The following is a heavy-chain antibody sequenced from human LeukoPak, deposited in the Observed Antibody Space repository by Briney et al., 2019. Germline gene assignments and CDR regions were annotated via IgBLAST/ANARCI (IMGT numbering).Heavy chain of an antibody. V-gene: IGHV3-21*06. CDR3: ATETVAGDAFDI. CDR1: GFTFSSYS. J-gene: IGHJ3*02. D-gene: IGHD6-19*01. CDR2: ITSSSSYI. Sequence: GGSLRLSCAASGFTFSSYSMNWVRQAPGKGLEWVSSITSSSSYIYYADSVKGRFTISRDNAKNSLYLQMNSLRAEDTAVYYCATETVAGDAFDIWGQGTTVTVSS.